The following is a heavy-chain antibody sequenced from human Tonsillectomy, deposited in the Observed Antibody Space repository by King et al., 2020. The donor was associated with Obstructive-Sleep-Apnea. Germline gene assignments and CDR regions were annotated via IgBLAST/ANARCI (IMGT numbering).Heavy chain of an antibody. D-gene: IGHD6-19*01. CDR2: ISSSSSYI. Sequence: VQLVESGGGLVKPVGSLRLSCAASGFTFSSYSMNWVRQAPGKGLEWVSSISSSSSYIYYADSVKGRFTISRDNAKNSLYLQMNSLRAEDTAVYYCARDDFAVAGPDYYYGMDVWGQGTTVTVSS. V-gene: IGHV3-21*01. CDR3: ARDDFAVAGPDYYYGMDV. CDR1: GFTFSSYS. J-gene: IGHJ6*02.